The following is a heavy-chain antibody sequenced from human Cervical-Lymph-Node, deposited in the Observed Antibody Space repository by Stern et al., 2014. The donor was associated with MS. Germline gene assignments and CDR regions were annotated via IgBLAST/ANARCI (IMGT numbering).Heavy chain of an antibody. CDR1: GGTFSSYA. J-gene: IGHJ6*02. D-gene: IGHD4-17*01. V-gene: IGHV1-69*01. Sequence: QVQLVQSGAEVKKPGSSVKVSCKASGGTFSSYAISWVRQAPGQGLEWMGGLSPIFGTANYAQKFQGRVTITADESTSTAYMELSSLRSEDTAVYYCASFYGDYELYYYYGMDVWGQGSTVTVSS. CDR3: ASFYGDYELYYYYGMDV. CDR2: LSPIFGTA.